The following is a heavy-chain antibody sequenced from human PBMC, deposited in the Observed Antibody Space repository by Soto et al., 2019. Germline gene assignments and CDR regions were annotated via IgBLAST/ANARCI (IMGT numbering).Heavy chain of an antibody. V-gene: IGHV4-59*01. D-gene: IGHD4-17*01. J-gene: IGHJ6*02. CDR1: GGPISSFY. CDR2: IYYSGRT. Sequence: SETLSLTCTVSGGPISSFYWSWIRQPPGKGLEWIGHIYYSGRTNYKPSPKSRVTISVDTSKNQLSLKLTSVTAADTAVYYCARSADYGDYGYYYYGMDIWGQGTTVTAP. CDR3: ARSADYGDYGYYYYGMDI.